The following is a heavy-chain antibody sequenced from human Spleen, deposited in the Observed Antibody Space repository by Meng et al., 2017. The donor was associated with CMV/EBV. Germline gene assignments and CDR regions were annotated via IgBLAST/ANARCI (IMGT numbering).Heavy chain of an antibody. CDR1: GDSITTYY. V-gene: IGHV4-59*01. CDR3: ARGPRGYSYEKDWFDP. CDR2: IYYNGGT. Sequence: SETLSLTCTVSGDSITTYYWSWIRQPPGKGLQWIGYIYYNGGTNYNPSHKSRVTISVETSKNHFSLKLSSVTAADTSVYYCARGPRGYSYEKDWFDPWGQGTLVTVSS. J-gene: IGHJ5*02. D-gene: IGHD5-18*01.